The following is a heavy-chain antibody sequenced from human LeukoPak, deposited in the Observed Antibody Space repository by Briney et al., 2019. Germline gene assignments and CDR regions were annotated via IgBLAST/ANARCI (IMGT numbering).Heavy chain of an antibody. CDR2: IYYSGST. CDR3: ARQSYDYGANGRNWFDP. V-gene: IGHV4-59*08. D-gene: IGHD4/OR15-4a*01. CDR1: GGSISSYY. J-gene: IGHJ5*02. Sequence: SETLSLTCTVSGGSISSYYWSWIRQPPGKGLEWIGYIYYSGSTNYNPSLESRVTISVDTSKNQFSLKLTSVTAADTAVYYCARQSYDYGANGRNWFDPWGHGAQVTVSS.